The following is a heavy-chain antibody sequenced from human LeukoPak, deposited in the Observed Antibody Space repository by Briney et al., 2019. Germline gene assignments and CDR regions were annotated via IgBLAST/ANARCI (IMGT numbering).Heavy chain of an antibody. CDR1: GYTFTSYG. Sequence: GASVKVSCKASGYTFTSYGISWVRQAPGQGLEWMGWISAYNGNTNYAQKLQGRVTMTTDTSTSTAYMELRSLRSDDTAVYYCARDFGPLSSQPRHFDYWGQGTLVTVSS. CDR3: ARDFGPLSSQPRHFDY. CDR2: ISAYNGNT. D-gene: IGHD3-3*01. J-gene: IGHJ4*02. V-gene: IGHV1-18*01.